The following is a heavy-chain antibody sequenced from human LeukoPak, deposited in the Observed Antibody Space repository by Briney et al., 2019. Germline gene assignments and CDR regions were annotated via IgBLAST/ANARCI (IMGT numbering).Heavy chain of an antibody. D-gene: IGHD1-1*01. V-gene: IGHV3-74*01. Sequence: GGSLRLSCAVSGFTFSNYWMYWVRHAPEKRLVCVARINSDGSSTTYADSVEGRFTISRDNTKSMLHLQMHSLRVDDSAVYFCTRTTTTADWYFDLWGRGTLVTVSS. CDR3: TRTTTTADWYFDL. J-gene: IGHJ2*01. CDR2: INSDGSST. CDR1: GFTFSNYW.